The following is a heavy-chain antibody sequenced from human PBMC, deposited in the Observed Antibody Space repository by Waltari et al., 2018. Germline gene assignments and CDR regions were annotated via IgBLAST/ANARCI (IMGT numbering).Heavy chain of an antibody. J-gene: IGHJ2*01. Sequence: QVQLVQSGAEVKKPGSSVKVSCKASGGTFSSYAISWVRQAPGQGLEWMGGIIPIFGTANYAQKFQGRVTITTDESTSTAYMELSSLRSEDTAVYYCARGAGIAVATRDWYFDLWGRGTLVTVSS. V-gene: IGHV1-69*05. CDR3: ARGAGIAVATRDWYFDL. CDR2: IIPIFGTA. D-gene: IGHD6-19*01. CDR1: GGTFSSYA.